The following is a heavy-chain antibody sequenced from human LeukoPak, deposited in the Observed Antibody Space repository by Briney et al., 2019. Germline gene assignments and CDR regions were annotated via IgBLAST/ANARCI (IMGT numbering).Heavy chain of an antibody. V-gene: IGHV3-48*04. Sequence: GGSLRLSCAASGFTFSSYSMNWVRQAPGKGLEWVSYISSSSSTIYYADSVKGRFTISRDNAKNSLYLQMNSLRAEDTAVYYCAKDKSRIQLWRGGLIDYWGQGTLATVSS. CDR1: GFTFSSYS. J-gene: IGHJ4*02. CDR2: ISSSSSTI. D-gene: IGHD5-18*01. CDR3: AKDKSRIQLWRGGLIDY.